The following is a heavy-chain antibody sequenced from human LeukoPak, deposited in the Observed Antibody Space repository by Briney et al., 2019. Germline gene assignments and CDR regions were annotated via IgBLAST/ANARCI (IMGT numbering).Heavy chain of an antibody. D-gene: IGHD4-17*01. J-gene: IGHJ3*02. CDR3: ARELGNDYGDYEDAFDI. CDR2: IIPIFGTA. CDR1: GGTFSSYA. Sequence: ASVKVSCKASGGTFSSYAISWVRQAPGQGLEWMGGIIPIFGTANYAQKFQGRVTITTDESTSTAYMELSSLRSEDTAVYYCARELGNDYGDYEDAFDIWGQGTMVTVSS. V-gene: IGHV1-69*05.